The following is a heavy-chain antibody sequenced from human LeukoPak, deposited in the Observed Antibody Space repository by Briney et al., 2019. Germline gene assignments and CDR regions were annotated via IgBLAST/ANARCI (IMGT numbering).Heavy chain of an antibody. Sequence: ASVKVSCKASGYTFTSYGISWVRQAPGQGLEWMGWISAYNGNTNYAQKLQGRVTMTTDTSTSTAYMELRRLRSDDTAVYYCARDIVVVVAATNWFDPWGQGALVTVSS. D-gene: IGHD2-15*01. J-gene: IGHJ5*02. CDR3: ARDIVVVVAATNWFDP. CDR2: ISAYNGNT. CDR1: GYTFTSYG. V-gene: IGHV1-18*01.